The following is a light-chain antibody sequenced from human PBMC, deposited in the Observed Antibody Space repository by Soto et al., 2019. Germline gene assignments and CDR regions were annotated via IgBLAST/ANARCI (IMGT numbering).Light chain of an antibody. CDR3: QQYNDWPRT. CDR2: GAS. V-gene: IGKV3-15*01. J-gene: IGKJ3*01. CDR1: QYISGF. Sequence: VMKPYQAPLSVSPGECAPLSCRASQYISGFLGWYQQKPGQAPRLLIYGASTRATGIPARFSGSGSGTEFTLTISSLQSEDFAVYYCQQYNDWPRTFGQGPRWIS.